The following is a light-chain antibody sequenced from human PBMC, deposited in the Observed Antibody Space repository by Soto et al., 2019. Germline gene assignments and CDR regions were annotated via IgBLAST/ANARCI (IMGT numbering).Light chain of an antibody. V-gene: IGKV2-28*01. CDR1: QSLLHSNGYNY. Sequence: DIVMTQSPLSLPVTPGEPASISCRSSQSLLHSNGYNYLDWYLQKPGQSPQLLIYLGSNRASGVPDRFSGSGSGTDFTLKISRVEAEDVGVYYCMQGAHWPHTFGQGTKVDIK. CDR2: LGS. CDR3: MQGAHWPHT. J-gene: IGKJ1*01.